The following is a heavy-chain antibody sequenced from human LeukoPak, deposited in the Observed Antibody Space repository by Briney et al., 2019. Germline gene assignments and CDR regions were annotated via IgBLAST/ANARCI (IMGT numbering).Heavy chain of an antibody. CDR2: ISSSGSTI. CDR1: GFTFSSYE. D-gene: IGHD2-8*01. Sequence: PGGSLRLSCAASGFTFSSYEMNWVRQAPGKGLEWVSYISSSGSTIYYADSVKGRFTISRDNAKSTMYLQMNSLRAEDTAVYYCARTGNGGDLDIWGQGTMVTVSS. CDR3: ARTGNGGDLDI. V-gene: IGHV3-48*03. J-gene: IGHJ3*02.